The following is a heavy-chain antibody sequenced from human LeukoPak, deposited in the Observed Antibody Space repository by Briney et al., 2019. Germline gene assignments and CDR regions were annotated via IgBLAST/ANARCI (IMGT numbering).Heavy chain of an antibody. D-gene: IGHD5-18*01. V-gene: IGHV3-23*01. CDR3: AKVGGYSYGPDAFDI. Sequence: GGSLRLSCAASGFTFSSYAMSWVRQAPGKGLEWVSAISGSGGSTYYADSVKGRFTISGDNSKNTLYLQMNSLRAEDTAVYYCAKVGGYSYGPDAFDIWGQGTMVTVSS. CDR2: ISGSGGST. J-gene: IGHJ3*02. CDR1: GFTFSSYA.